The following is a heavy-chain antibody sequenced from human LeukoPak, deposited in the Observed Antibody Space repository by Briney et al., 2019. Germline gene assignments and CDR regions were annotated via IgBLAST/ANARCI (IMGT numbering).Heavy chain of an antibody. Sequence: WGSLRLSCAASGFAFSSYWMTWVRQAPGKGLEWVANIKQDGSEKYYVDSVKGRFTISRDNAKNSLYLQMNSLRAEDTAVYYCARESSGRRVQTFDYWGQGTLVTVSS. D-gene: IGHD1-1*01. CDR2: IKQDGSEK. V-gene: IGHV3-7*01. J-gene: IGHJ4*02. CDR1: GFAFSSYW. CDR3: ARESSGRRVQTFDY.